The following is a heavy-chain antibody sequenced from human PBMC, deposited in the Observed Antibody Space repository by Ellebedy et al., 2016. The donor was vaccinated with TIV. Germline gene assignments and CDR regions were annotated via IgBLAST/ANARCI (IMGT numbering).Heavy chain of an antibody. Sequence: PGGSLRLSCAASGFTVGNNFMSWVRQAPGKGLEWVSLIYSGGSTDYADSVKGRFPISRDSSKNTLYLQMNRLRAEDTAVYFCAKDRTPGDGYWVFDYWGQGTLVSVSS. D-gene: IGHD5-18*01. V-gene: IGHV3-53*01. CDR2: IYSGGST. CDR1: GFTVGNNF. J-gene: IGHJ4*02. CDR3: AKDRTPGDGYWVFDY.